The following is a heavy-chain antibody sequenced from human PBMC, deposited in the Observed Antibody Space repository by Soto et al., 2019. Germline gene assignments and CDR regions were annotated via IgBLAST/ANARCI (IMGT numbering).Heavy chain of an antibody. CDR1: GYSFTDYK. CDR2: VDPNGGGS. D-gene: IGHD4-17*01. Sequence: VASVKVSCKTSGYSFTDYKLHWVRQAPGQGLEWMGWVDPNGGGSNSAQKFQGSVTMTWDTSITTAYLDLTRLTTNDTATYFCATWLDYGDCEGFDFWG. CDR3: ATWLDYGDCEGFDF. V-gene: IGHV1-2*04. J-gene: IGHJ4*01.